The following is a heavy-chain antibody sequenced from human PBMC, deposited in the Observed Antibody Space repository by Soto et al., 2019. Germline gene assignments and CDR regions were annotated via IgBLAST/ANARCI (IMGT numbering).Heavy chain of an antibody. D-gene: IGHD4-17*01. J-gene: IGHJ4*02. CDR1: GYTFTSYD. Sequence: GASVKVSCKASGYTFTSYDINWVRQATGQGLGWMGWMNPNSGNTGYAQKFQGRVTMTRNTSISTAYMELSSLRSEDTAVFYCAISDYGDSVGDYWSQGAVVTVSS. CDR3: AISDYGDSVGDY. CDR2: MNPNSGNT. V-gene: IGHV1-8*01.